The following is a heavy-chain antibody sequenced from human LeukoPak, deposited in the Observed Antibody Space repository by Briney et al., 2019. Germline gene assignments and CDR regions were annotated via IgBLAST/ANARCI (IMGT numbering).Heavy chain of an antibody. D-gene: IGHD3-10*01. CDR2: ISGSSNTM. J-gene: IGHJ3*02. V-gene: IGHV3-48*01. CDR3: ARDRVRGLRTGAFDI. Sequence: GGSLRLSCAAFEFTFSSYYMNWVRQAPGKGLEWISYISGSSNTMYYADSVKGRFFISRDNAWNSLYLQINGLTVEDTAVYYCARDRVRGLRTGAFDIWGQGTVVTVSS. CDR1: EFTFSSYY.